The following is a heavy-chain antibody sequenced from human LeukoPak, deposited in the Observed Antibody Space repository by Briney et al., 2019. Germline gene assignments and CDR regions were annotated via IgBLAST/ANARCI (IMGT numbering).Heavy chain of an antibody. Sequence: GGSLRLSCAAPGFTFNNCGMSWVRQAPGKGLEWVSTITTSGDNKYYADSVKGRFTISRDNSKNTLILQMSSLRAEDSALYYCAKGATRGYYLALDFWGQGALVTVSS. V-gene: IGHV3-23*01. CDR2: ITTSGDNK. CDR1: GFTFNNCG. D-gene: IGHD2-15*01. J-gene: IGHJ4*02. CDR3: AKGATRGYYLALDF.